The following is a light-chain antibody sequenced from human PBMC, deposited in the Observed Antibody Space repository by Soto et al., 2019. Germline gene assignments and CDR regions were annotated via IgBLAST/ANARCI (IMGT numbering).Light chain of an antibody. CDR3: CSYTGANSWV. Sequence: QSALTQPPSASGSPGQSVTISCTGTSSDVGAYDYVSWFQQHPGKAPKLMIFEVLKRPSGVSHRFSGSKSANTASLTISGLQAEDEADYYCCSYTGANSWVFGGGTKLTVL. CDR1: SSDVGAYDY. J-gene: IGLJ3*02. V-gene: IGLV2-8*01. CDR2: EVL.